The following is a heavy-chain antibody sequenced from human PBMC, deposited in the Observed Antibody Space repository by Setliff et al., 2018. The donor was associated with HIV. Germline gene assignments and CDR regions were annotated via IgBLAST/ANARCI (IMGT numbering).Heavy chain of an antibody. J-gene: IGHJ4*02. CDR2: IYPGDSET. CDR1: GYMFTSYW. V-gene: IGHV5-51*01. Sequence: PGESLTISCKGSGYMFTSYWIGWVRQMPGKGLEWLGIIYPGDSETRYSPSFQGQVTISADKSINTAYLQWSSLKASDTAMYYCSRVYCRGGTCPHYFDYWAQGTLVTVSS. CDR3: SRVYCRGGTCPHYFDY. D-gene: IGHD2-15*01.